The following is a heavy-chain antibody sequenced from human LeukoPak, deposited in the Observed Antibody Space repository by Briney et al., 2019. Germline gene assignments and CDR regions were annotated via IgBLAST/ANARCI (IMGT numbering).Heavy chain of an antibody. CDR3: AKVALYDSSGAVSDY. D-gene: IGHD3-22*01. Sequence: PGGSLRLSCAASGFTFSSYGMHWVRQAPGKGLEWVAVISYDGSNKYYADSVKGRFTISRDNSKNTLYLQMNSLRAEDTAVYYCAKVALYDSSGAVSDYWGQGTLVTVSS. CDR2: ISYDGSNK. V-gene: IGHV3-30*18. J-gene: IGHJ4*02. CDR1: GFTFSSYG.